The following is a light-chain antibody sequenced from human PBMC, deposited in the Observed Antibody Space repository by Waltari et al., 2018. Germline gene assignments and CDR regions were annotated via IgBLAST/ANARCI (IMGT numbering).Light chain of an antibody. V-gene: IGLV1-47*02. Sequence: QSVLTQPPSASGTPGQRVTISCSGSSSNIGSNYVYWYQQLPGTAPKILIYSNNQRPSGFPDRFSGSKSGTSASLAISGLRSEDEADYYCAAWDDSLSGVVFGGGTKLTVL. CDR3: AAWDDSLSGVV. CDR1: SSNIGSNY. J-gene: IGLJ2*01. CDR2: SNN.